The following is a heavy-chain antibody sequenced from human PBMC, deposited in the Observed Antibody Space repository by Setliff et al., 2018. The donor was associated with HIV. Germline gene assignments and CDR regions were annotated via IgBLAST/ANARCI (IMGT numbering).Heavy chain of an antibody. Sequence: SETLSLTCPVSGSPISSNYYWAWIRQAPGKGLEWIGCIDASANTYYIPSLKRRATISIDTSKNQLSLKLRSVTAADTAVYYCARIGSGWSVGWFDPWGQGTLVTVSS. V-gene: IGHV4-38-2*01. CDR2: IDASANT. J-gene: IGHJ5*02. CDR3: ARIGSGWSVGWFDP. D-gene: IGHD6-13*01. CDR1: GSPISSNYY.